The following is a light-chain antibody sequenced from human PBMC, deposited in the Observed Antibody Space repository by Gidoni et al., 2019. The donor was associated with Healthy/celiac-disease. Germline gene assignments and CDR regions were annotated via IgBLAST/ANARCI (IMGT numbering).Light chain of an antibody. CDR2: EVS. J-gene: IGLJ1*01. Sequence: KLMIYEVSNRPSGVSNRFSGSKSGNTASLTISGLQAEDEADYYCSSYTSSSLCVFGTGTKVTV. V-gene: IGLV2-14*01. CDR3: SSYTSSSLCV.